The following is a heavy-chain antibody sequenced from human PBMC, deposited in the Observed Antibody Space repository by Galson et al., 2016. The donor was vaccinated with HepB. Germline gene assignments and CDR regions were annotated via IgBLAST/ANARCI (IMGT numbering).Heavy chain of an antibody. V-gene: IGHV5-10-1*01. CDR2: IDPSDSET. Sequence: QSGAEVKKPGESLRISCKGSGYSFTTHWISWVRQMPGKGLEWMGRIDPSDSETNYSPSFQGHVNISTDKSMSTVYVQWSSLQASDTAMYYCAGRTSRYSFAFDVWGQGTMVTVSS. D-gene: IGHD2-2*01. J-gene: IGHJ3*01. CDR3: AGRTSRYSFAFDV. CDR1: GYSFTTHW.